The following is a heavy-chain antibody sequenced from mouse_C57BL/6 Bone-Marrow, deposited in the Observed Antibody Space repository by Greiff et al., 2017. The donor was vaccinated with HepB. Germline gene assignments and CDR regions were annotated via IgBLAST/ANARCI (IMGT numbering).Heavy chain of an antibody. CDR3: TDGNYYGSPWFAY. V-gene: IGHV6-3*01. J-gene: IGHJ3*01. CDR1: GFTFSNYW. D-gene: IGHD1-1*01. CDR2: SRLKSDNYAT. Sequence: EVKLVESGGGLVQPGGSMKLSCVASGFTFSNYWMNWVRQSPEKGLEWVAQSRLKSDNYATHYEESVKGRFTISRDDSKSSDYLQMNNSSAEDTGMYYCTDGNYYGSPWFAYWGQGTLVTVSA.